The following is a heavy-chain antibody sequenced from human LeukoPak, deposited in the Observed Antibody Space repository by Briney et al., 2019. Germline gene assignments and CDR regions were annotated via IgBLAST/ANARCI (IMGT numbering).Heavy chain of an antibody. J-gene: IGHJ4*02. V-gene: IGHV4-61*01. CDR3: ARVITMVRGVILTYFDY. Sequence: SETLSLTCTVSGGSVSSGSYYWSWIRQPPGKGLEWTGYIYYSGSTNYNPSLKSRVTISVDTSKNQFSLKLSSVTAADTAVYYCARVITMVRGVILTYFDYWGQGTLVTVSS. CDR2: IYYSGST. D-gene: IGHD3-10*01. CDR1: GGSVSSGSYY.